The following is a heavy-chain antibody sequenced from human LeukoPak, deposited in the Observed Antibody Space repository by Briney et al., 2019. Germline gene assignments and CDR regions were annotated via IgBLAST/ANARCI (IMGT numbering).Heavy chain of an antibody. V-gene: IGHV3-23*01. J-gene: IGHJ4*02. CDR2: LSGSGGST. Sequence: GGSLRLSCAASGFAFSSYAMSWVRQAPGKGLEWVSTLSGSGGSTYYADSVKGRFTISRDTSKNTLYLQMNSLRAGDTAVYYCAKEDCTSTSCYRGPVDYWGQGTLVTVSS. CDR3: AKEDCTSTSCYRGPVDY. D-gene: IGHD2-2*02. CDR1: GFAFSSYA.